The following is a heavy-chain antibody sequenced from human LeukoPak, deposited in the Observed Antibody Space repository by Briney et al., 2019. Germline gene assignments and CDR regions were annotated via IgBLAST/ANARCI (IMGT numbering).Heavy chain of an antibody. CDR1: GFTFSSYA. CDR3: ASVHNYYGSGSYSY. CDR2: IKDMAHGATI. J-gene: IGHJ4*02. D-gene: IGHD3-10*01. V-gene: IGHV3-15*01. Sequence: QSGGSLRLSCAASGFTFSSYAMSWVRQAPGKGLEWVGRIKDMAHGATIDYAAAVKGRFTLSRDDSKNTLYLQMNSLKTEDTAVYYCASVHNYYGSGSYSYWGQGTLVTVSS.